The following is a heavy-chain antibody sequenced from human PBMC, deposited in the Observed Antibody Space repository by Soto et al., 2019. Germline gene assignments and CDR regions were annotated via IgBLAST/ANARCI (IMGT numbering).Heavy chain of an antibody. Sequence: SETLSLTRTVSGGSISSDSYYWGWIRQPPGKGLEWIGSISYSGFTNYHASLKSRVTISVDTSRNQFSLKLTSVTAADTAMYFCARQARQGTVAGDFWGQGTLVTVSS. J-gene: IGHJ4*02. CDR3: ARQARQGTVAGDF. CDR1: GGSISSDSYY. CDR2: ISYSGFT. V-gene: IGHV4-39*01. D-gene: IGHD6-19*01.